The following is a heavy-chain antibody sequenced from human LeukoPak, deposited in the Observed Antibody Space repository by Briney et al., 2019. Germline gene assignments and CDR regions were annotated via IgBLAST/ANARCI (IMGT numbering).Heavy chain of an antibody. J-gene: IGHJ4*02. CDR3: ARDLVSGPQLVQ. Sequence: PGGSLRLSCAASGFTFSSYSMNWVRQAPGKGVGWVSYISSTSSTTYYADSVKGRFTISRDNAKNSLYLQMNSLRDEDPAVYYCARDLVSGPQLVQWGQGTLVTLSS. CDR2: ISSTSSTT. CDR1: GFTFSSYS. D-gene: IGHD6-13*01. V-gene: IGHV3-48*02.